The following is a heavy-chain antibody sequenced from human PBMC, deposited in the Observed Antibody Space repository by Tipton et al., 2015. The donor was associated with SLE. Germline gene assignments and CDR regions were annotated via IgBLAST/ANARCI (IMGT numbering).Heavy chain of an antibody. Sequence: GLVKPSETLSLTCTVSGGSISRYYWSWIRQPPGKGLVWIGYIYYSGSTNYNPSLKSRVTISVDTSKNQFSLKLSSVTAADTAVYYCARGGEQLVRYYYYGMDVWGQGTTVTVSS. CDR2: IYYSGST. D-gene: IGHD6-6*01. CDR3: ARGGEQLVRYYYYGMDV. CDR1: GGSISRYY. V-gene: IGHV4-59*01. J-gene: IGHJ6*02.